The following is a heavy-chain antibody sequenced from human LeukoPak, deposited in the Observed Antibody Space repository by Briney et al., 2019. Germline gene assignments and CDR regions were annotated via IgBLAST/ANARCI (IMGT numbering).Heavy chain of an antibody. CDR2: IYYSGST. D-gene: IGHD4-17*01. CDR1: GGSISSYY. Sequence: PSETLSLTCTVSGGSISSYYWSWIRQPPGKGLEWIGYIYYSGSTNYNPSLKSRVTISVDTSKNQFSLELNSVTATDTAVYYCARHATVTSFTFAHWGQRSLVTVSS. CDR3: ARHATVTSFTFAH. J-gene: IGHJ4*02. V-gene: IGHV4-59*08.